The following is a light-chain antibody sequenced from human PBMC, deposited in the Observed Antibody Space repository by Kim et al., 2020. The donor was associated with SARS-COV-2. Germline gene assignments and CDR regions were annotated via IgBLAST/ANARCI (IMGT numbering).Light chain of an antibody. V-gene: IGKV1-17*01. CDR1: QDIRND. J-gene: IGKJ5*01. Sequence: ESGGDRVTITGRASQDIRNDLGWYQQNPGRAPKRLIYGASSLQSGVPSRFSGSGSGTEFTLTISSVQPEDFATYFCLQHNTYPITFGQGTRLEIK. CDR3: LQHNTYPIT. CDR2: GAS.